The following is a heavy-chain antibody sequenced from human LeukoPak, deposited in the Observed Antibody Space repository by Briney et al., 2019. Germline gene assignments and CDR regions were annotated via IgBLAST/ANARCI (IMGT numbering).Heavy chain of an antibody. Sequence: KPSETLSLTCAVYGGSFSGYYWSWIRQPPGKGLEWIGEINHSGSTNYNPSLKSRVTISVDTSKNQFSLKLSSVTAADTAVYYCARGPASRRYYYYYVGVWGKGTTVTVSS. J-gene: IGHJ6*03. CDR2: INHSGST. CDR1: GGSFSGYY. CDR3: ARGPASRRYYYYYVGV. V-gene: IGHV4-34*01.